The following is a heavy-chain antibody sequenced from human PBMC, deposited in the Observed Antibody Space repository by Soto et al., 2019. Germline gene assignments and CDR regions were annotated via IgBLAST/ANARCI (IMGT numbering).Heavy chain of an antibody. Sequence: SERMSLTWGVSAGSLSNYSWSWDRPPPGKGLEWIGEVNHSAEATYNPSLQRRATIPLDTTNNHSSLKMSSVTAADTASYFCGRTAHFPNSCFDAWGQGTQVTVSS. J-gene: IGHJ5*02. CDR1: AGSLSNYS. V-gene: IGHV4-34*01. CDR2: VNHSAEA. CDR3: GRTAHFPNSCFDA. D-gene: IGHD5-18*01.